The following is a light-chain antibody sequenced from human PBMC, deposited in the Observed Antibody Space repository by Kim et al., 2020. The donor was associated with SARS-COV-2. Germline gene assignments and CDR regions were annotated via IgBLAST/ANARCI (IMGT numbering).Light chain of an antibody. CDR3: QQRQTWPVT. Sequence: EIVLTQSPAALSLSPGERATLSCRASQTVYAHLAWYQQKPGQAPRLLIYDASNRATGIPARFSGSGFGTDFTLTIGSLEPEDFAIYYCQQRQTWPVTFGQGTRLEIK. CDR2: DAS. V-gene: IGKV3-11*01. CDR1: QTVYAH. J-gene: IGKJ5*01.